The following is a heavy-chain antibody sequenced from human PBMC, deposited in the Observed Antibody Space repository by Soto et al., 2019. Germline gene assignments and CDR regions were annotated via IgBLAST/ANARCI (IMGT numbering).Heavy chain of an antibody. Sequence: QVQLVESGGGVVQPGRSLRLSCAASGFTFSDYGMHWVRQAPGKGLEWVASLYYDGSNKQYADSVRGRFPISRDDAKNTLYLQMNSLRAEDTAVYYCARDWVPFTWGQGTLVTVSS. CDR1: GFTFSDYG. V-gene: IGHV3-33*01. CDR2: LYYDGSNK. CDR3: ARDWVPFT. D-gene: IGHD3-16*01. J-gene: IGHJ5*02.